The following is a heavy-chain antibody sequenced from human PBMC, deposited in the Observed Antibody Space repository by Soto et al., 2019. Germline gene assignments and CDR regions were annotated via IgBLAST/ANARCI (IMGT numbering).Heavy chain of an antibody. Sequence: QVQLVESGGGVVQPGRSLRLSCAASGFTFSSYGMHWVRQAPGKGLESVAVISYDGSNKYYADSVKGRFTISRDNSKNTLYLQMNSLRAEDTAVYYCAKEKSLTGDYYGMDVWGQGTTVTVSS. CDR1: GFTFSSYG. CDR3: AKEKSLTGDYYGMDV. J-gene: IGHJ6*02. V-gene: IGHV3-30*18. CDR2: ISYDGSNK. D-gene: IGHD7-27*01.